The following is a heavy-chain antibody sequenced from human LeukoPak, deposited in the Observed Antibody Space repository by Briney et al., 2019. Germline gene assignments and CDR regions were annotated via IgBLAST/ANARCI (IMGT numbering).Heavy chain of an antibody. V-gene: IGHV3-30*18. CDR1: GFSFSTYG. D-gene: IGHD3-10*01. Sequence: GGSLRLSCAASGFSFSTYGMHWVRQAPGKGLEWVAVLTYDGYYKYYANSVKGRFTISSDNSKNTLYLQMNSLRAEDTAVYYCAKDRSAGVRASPMDYWGQGTLVTVSS. CDR2: LTYDGYYK. CDR3: AKDRSAGVRASPMDY. J-gene: IGHJ4*02.